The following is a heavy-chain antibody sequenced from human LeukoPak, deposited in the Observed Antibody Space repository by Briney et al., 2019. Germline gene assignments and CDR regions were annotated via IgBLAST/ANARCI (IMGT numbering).Heavy chain of an antibody. J-gene: IGHJ6*03. Sequence: ASVKVSCKASGYTFTSYDINWVRQATGQGLEWMGWMNPNSGNTGYAQKFQGRVTMTRNTSISTAYMELSSLRSEDTAVYYCARESKDSSGWYGYYYYYMDVWGKGTTVTISS. V-gene: IGHV1-8*01. D-gene: IGHD6-19*01. CDR2: MNPNSGNT. CDR3: ARESKDSSGWYGYYYYYMDV. CDR1: GYTFTSYD.